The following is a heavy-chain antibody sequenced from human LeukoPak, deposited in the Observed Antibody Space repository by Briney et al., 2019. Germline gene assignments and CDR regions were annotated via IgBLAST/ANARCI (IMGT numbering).Heavy chain of an antibody. CDR3: AVPGGNGGYFDY. CDR1: GFTFSSYA. V-gene: IGHV3-23*01. J-gene: IGHJ4*02. Sequence: PGGSLRLSCAASGFTFSSYAMSWVRQAPGKGLEWVSAISGSGGSTYYADSVKGRFTISRDNSKNTLYLQMNSLRAEDTAVYYCAVPGGNGGYFDYWGQGTLVTVSS. CDR2: ISGSGGST. D-gene: IGHD3-16*01.